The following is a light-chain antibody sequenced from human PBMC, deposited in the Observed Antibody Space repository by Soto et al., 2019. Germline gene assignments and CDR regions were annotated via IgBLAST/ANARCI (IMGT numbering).Light chain of an antibody. CDR3: RQSSSPPLT. V-gene: IGKV1-39*01. CDR1: QGISSY. J-gene: IGKJ4*01. CDR2: AAS. Sequence: DIQLTQSPSFLSASVGDRVTITCRASQGISSYLAWYQQKPGKAPKLLIYAASTLQSGVPSRFSGSESGTRFTLTISSLQREDFATYYCRQSSSPPLTFGGGTKVDIK.